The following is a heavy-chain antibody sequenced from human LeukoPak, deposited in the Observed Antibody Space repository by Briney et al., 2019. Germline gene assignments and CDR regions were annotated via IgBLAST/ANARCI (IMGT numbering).Heavy chain of an antibody. Sequence: GGSLRLSCAASGLTFSSYAMSWVRQAPGKGLEWVSAISGSGGSTYCADSVKGRFTISRDNSKNTLYLQMNNLRAEDTAVYYCAKPTGYVGYWGQGTLVTVSS. CDR2: ISGSGGST. D-gene: IGHD1-14*01. J-gene: IGHJ4*02. CDR1: GLTFSSYA. V-gene: IGHV3-23*01. CDR3: AKPTGYVGY.